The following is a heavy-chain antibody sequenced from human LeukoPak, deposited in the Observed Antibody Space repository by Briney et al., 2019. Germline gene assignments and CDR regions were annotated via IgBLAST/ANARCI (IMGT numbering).Heavy chain of an antibody. Sequence: SETLSLTCAVDNGSFGGFHWNWIRRPPGKGLEWIGEITSGGATNYHPSLRSRVTMSVDTSKKQFSLKLTSLTAADTGVYYCVRGRYCSSANCYDWFDPWGPGTLVTVSS. CDR2: ITSGGAT. CDR3: VRGRYCSSANCYDWFDP. J-gene: IGHJ5*02. CDR1: NGSFGGFH. D-gene: IGHD2-2*01. V-gene: IGHV4-34*01.